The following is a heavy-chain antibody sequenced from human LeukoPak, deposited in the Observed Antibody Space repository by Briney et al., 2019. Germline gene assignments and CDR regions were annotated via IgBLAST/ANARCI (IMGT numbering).Heavy chain of an antibody. V-gene: IGHV3-7*01. Sequence: PGGSLRLSCAASGFTFNTYWMTWVRQAPGRGLEWVANVRQDGGEGHYVDSVKGRFTVSRDNAKNTLYLQMNSLRAEDTAVYYCGRGFSIVPAGIPDYWGLGTLVTVSS. D-gene: IGHD2-2*02. CDR1: GFTFNTYW. CDR2: VRQDGGEG. CDR3: GRGFSIVPAGIPDY. J-gene: IGHJ4*02.